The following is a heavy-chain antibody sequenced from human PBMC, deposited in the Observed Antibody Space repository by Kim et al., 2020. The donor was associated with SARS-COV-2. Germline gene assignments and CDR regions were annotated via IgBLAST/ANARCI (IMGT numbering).Heavy chain of an antibody. J-gene: IGHJ6*02. D-gene: IGHD3-10*01. Sequence: ASVKVSCKASGYTFTGYYMHWVRQAPGQGLEWMGRINPNSGGTNYAQKFQGRVTMTRDTSISTAYMELSRLRSDDTAVYYCASSWFGVYGMDVWGQGTTVTVSS. V-gene: IGHV1-2*06. CDR3: ASSWFGVYGMDV. CDR2: INPNSGGT. CDR1: GYTFTGYY.